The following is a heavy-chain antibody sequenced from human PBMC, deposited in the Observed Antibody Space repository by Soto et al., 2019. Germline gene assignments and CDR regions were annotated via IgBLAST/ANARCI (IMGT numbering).Heavy chain of an antibody. V-gene: IGHV1-8*01. J-gene: IGHJ4*02. D-gene: IGHD5-18*01. CDR2: VNPQSGNT. CDR3: ARRARVGRQLWLPFDY. Sequence: QVQLVQSGAEVRKPGASVKVSCKGSGYTFSSYDINWVRQASGQGLEWMGWVNPQSGNTGYAQKFQGRVTMTRVLFIDTVYMELSSLTSEDTAVYYCARRARVGRQLWLPFDYWAQGTLVTVSS. CDR1: GYTFSSYD.